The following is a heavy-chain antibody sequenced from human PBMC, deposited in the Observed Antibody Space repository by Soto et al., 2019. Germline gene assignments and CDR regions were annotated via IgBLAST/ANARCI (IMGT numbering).Heavy chain of an antibody. CDR3: ERGSRDTAMILVGFDF. D-gene: IGHD5-18*01. J-gene: IGHJ4*02. V-gene: IGHV4-31*03. CDR1: GGSFNSDGYY. CDR2: ISSRGTT. Sequence: QVQLQESGPGLVKPSQTLSLTCTGSGGSFNSDGYYCSWLRQHPEQGLEWTAYISSRGTTYYTPSPMSRLSRPMDTYTDQFSVDLTSLTAAATAVCFWERGSRDTAMILVGFDFLAAGTLVTVSS.